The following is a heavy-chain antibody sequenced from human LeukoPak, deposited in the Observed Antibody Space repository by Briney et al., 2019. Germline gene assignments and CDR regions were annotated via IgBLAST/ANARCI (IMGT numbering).Heavy chain of an antibody. J-gene: IGHJ4*02. CDR3: ARDLSRSYYYGSGSYSD. CDR1: GFTFTTYW. V-gene: IGHV3-7*05. CDR2: IKQDGREK. Sequence: GGSLRLSCAASGFTFTTYWMGWVRQAPGKGLEWLANIKQDGREKYHVDSVKGRFTISRDNAKNSLYLQMNSLRAEDTAVYYCARDLSRSYYYGSGSYSDWGQGTLVTVSS. D-gene: IGHD3-10*01.